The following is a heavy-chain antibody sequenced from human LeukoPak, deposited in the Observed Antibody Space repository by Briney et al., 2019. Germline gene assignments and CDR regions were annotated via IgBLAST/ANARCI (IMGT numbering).Heavy chain of an antibody. CDR2: IDWDDDK. CDR1: GFSLSTSGMC. J-gene: IGHJ4*02. Sequence: SGPTLANPTQTLTLTCTFSGFSLSTSGMCVSWIRQPPGKALEWLARIDWDDDKYYSTSLKTRLTISKDMSKNQVVLRMTNMDPVDTATYYCARRRGYSYGSDYWGQGTLVTVSS. D-gene: IGHD5-18*01. V-gene: IGHV2-70*11. CDR3: ARRRGYSYGSDY.